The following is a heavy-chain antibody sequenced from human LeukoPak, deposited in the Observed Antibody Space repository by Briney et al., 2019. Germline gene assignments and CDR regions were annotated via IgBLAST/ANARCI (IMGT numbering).Heavy chain of an antibody. CDR3: ARDYAYYGSGGNSETKNAAVIASYYFDY. Sequence: SETLSLTCAVYGGSFSGYYRSWIRQPPGKGLEWIGEINHSGSTNYNPSLKSRVTISVDTSKNQFSLKLSSVTAADTAVYYCARDYAYYGSGGNSETKNAAVIASYYFDYWGQGTLVTVSS. J-gene: IGHJ4*02. D-gene: IGHD3-10*01. CDR2: INHSGST. V-gene: IGHV4-34*01. CDR1: GGSFSGYY.